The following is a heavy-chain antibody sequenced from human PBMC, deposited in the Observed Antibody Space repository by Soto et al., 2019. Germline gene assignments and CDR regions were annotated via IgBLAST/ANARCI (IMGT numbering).Heavy chain of an antibody. V-gene: IGHV4-39*01. CDR1: GGSISSSSYY. J-gene: IGHJ3*02. CDR2: IYYSGST. CDR3: ARPSLIGDAKEDI. Sequence: QLQLQESGPGLVKPSEPLSLTCTVSGGSISSSSYYWGWIRQPPGKGLEWIGSIYYSGSTYSNPSLKSRVTISVDTSKTQCALKLSSVTAADTAVYYCARPSLIGDAKEDIWGQGTMVTVSS.